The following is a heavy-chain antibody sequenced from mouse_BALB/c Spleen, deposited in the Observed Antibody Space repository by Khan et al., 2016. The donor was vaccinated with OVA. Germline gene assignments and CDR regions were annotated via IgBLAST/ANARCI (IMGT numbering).Heavy chain of an antibody. Sequence: EVQLQESGPELVKPGASVKMSCTASGYTFTSYVIHWVKQKPGQGLDWIGYIYPYNDVTKFNEKFKGRATLTSDKSSSTAYMELSSLTSEDSAVYYCARNYRFEVDFDSWGQGTTLTVSS. V-gene: IGHV1S136*01. CDR2: IYPYNDVT. CDR3: ARNYRFEVDFDS. D-gene: IGHD2-14*01. CDR1: GYTFTSYV. J-gene: IGHJ2*01.